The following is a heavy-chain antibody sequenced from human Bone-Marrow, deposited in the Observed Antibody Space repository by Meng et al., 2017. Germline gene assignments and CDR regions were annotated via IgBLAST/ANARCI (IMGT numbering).Heavy chain of an antibody. CDR3: AREGRSHQVGVSVY. CDR1: GGSISSGAYY. Sequence: QVQLQESGPGLGKPSQTLAHTGTVSGGSISSGAYYWSWIRQPPGKGLEWIGYIYNSGSTYYNPSLKSRVTISVDTSKNQFSLKLRFVTAADTAVYYCAREGRSHQVGVSVYWGQGNLVTVSS. CDR2: IYNSGST. J-gene: IGHJ4*02. V-gene: IGHV4-30-4*01. D-gene: IGHD2-21*01.